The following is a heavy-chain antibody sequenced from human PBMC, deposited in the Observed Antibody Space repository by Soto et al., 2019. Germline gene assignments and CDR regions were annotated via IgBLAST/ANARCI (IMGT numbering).Heavy chain of an antibody. V-gene: IGHV3-7*03. Sequence: GRSLRLSCVVVEYTFSHGWSSWFRHSPGKALVWVGPINRKIDGDTTDYEDSVKCRFTVSRDNAKNSIFLQMESPSAEDTAVYYCAKKSAVTTCSYWGQGIQVTVS. CDR2: PINRKIDGDTT. D-gene: IGHD4-17*01. CDR1: EYTFSHGW. J-gene: IGHJ4*02. CDR3: AKKSAVTTCSY.